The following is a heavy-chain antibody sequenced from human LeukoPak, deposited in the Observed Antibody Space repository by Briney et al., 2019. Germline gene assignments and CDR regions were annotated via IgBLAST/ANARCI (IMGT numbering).Heavy chain of an antibody. V-gene: IGHV4-59*01. CDR2: IYYSGST. CDR1: GGSISSYY. Sequence: SETLSLTCTVSGGSISSYYWSWIRQPPGKGLEWVGYIYYSGSTNYNPSLKSRVTISVDTSKNQFSLKLSSVTAADTAVYYCVTGVLGPENWFDPWGQGTLVTVSS. D-gene: IGHD2-15*01. CDR3: VTGVLGPENWFDP. J-gene: IGHJ5*02.